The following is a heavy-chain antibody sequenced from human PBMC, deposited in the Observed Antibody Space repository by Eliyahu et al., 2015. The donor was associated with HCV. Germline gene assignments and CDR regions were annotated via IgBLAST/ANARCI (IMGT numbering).Heavy chain of an antibody. J-gene: IGHJ6*02. D-gene: IGHD3-9*01. CDR2: IKQDGSEK. CDR1: GFTFSSYW. V-gene: IGHV3-7*01. Sequence: EVQLVESGGGLVQPGGSLRLSCAASGFTFSSYWMSWVRQAPGKGLEWVANIKQDGSEKYYVDSVKGRFTISRDNAKNSLYLQMNSLRAEDTAVYYCARDKGLTGYYYYYYGMDVWGQGTTVTVSS. CDR3: ARDKGLTGYYYYYYGMDV.